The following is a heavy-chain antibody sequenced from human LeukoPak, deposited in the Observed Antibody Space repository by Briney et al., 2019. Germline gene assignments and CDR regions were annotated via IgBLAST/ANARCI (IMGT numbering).Heavy chain of an antibody. J-gene: IGHJ4*02. D-gene: IGHD5-24*01. V-gene: IGHV4-59*12. CDR2: IYYSGST. Sequence: SETLSLTCTVSGGSISSYYWGWVRQPPGKGLEWVWYIYYSGSTNYNPSLKSRVTISVDTSKNQFSLKLSSVTAADTAVYYCARGGRWLLYYFDYWGQGTLVTVPS. CDR1: GGSISSYY. CDR3: ARGGRWLLYYFDY.